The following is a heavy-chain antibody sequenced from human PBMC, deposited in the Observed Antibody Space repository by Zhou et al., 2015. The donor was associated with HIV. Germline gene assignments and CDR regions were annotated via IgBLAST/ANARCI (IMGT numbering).Heavy chain of an antibody. CDR2: IIPSFDTK. Sequence: QVQLVQSGAEVKKPGSSVKVSCTGPRDTFNNYPISWVRQAPGQGLEWMGGIIPSFDTKNYAQKFLGRLTITADESTSTAYMELRTLRSDDTAVYYCARGSEQQLGRYYFDYVGPGNPGHRLL. J-gene: IGHJ4*02. V-gene: IGHV1-69*01. D-gene: IGHD6-13*01. CDR3: ARGSEQQLGRYYFDY. CDR1: RDTFNNYP.